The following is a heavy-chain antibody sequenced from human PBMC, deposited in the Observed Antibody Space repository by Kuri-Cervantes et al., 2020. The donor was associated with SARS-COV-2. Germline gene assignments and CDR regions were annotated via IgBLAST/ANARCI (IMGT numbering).Heavy chain of an antibody. V-gene: IGHV1-18*01. D-gene: IGHD2-2*01. J-gene: IGHJ6*03. Sequence: ASVKVSCKASGFTFDNYGFTWVRQAPGQGLEWMGWIAASNGETNYAQKFQGRVTMTTDTATSTAYMELRSLTSDDTAVYYCAREVLPAAHSNYYYYMDVWGKGTTVTVSS. CDR3: AREVLPAAHSNYYYYMDV. CDR1: GFTFDNYG. CDR2: IAASNGET.